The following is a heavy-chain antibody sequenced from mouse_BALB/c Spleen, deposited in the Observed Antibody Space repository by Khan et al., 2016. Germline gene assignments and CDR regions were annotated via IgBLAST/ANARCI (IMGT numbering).Heavy chain of an antibody. Sequence: EVQLQESGPGLVKPSQSLSLTCTVTGYSITSDYAWNWIRQFPGNKLEWMGYISYSGSTSYNPSLKSRISITRDTSKNQFFLQLNSVTTEDTATYYCARREIMTWGYYFDDWGQGTTLTVSS. CDR1: GYSITSDYA. D-gene: IGHD2-4*01. CDR3: ARREIMTWGYYFDD. CDR2: ISYSGST. J-gene: IGHJ2*01. V-gene: IGHV3-2*02.